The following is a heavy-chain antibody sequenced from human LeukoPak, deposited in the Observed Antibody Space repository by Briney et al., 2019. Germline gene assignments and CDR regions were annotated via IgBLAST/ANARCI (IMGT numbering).Heavy chain of an antibody. CDR3: TRGPTLIGVAGTWPLDD. CDR1: GFTFSSYS. Sequence: GGSLRLSCAASGFTFSSYSMHWVRQAPGKGLDWVSSISSASAYRYYADSVKGRFTISRDNAKNSLHLQMNSLRAEDSAVYYCTRGPTLIGVAGTWPLDDWGQGTLVTVSS. CDR2: ISSASAYR. J-gene: IGHJ4*02. V-gene: IGHV3-21*01. D-gene: IGHD6-19*01.